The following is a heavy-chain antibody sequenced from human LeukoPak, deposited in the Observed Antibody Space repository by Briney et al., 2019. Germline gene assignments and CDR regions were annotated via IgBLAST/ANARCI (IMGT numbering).Heavy chain of an antibody. CDR2: IIPIFETA. CDR3: ARSYAGNQATVISSYYFDY. D-gene: IGHD4-17*01. CDR1: GGTFSSYA. V-gene: IGHV1-69*13. Sequence: SVKVSCKASGGTFSSYAISWVRQAPGQGLEWMGGIIPIFETANYAQKFQGSVTITADESTSTAYMELSSLRSEDTAVYYCARSYAGNQATVISSYYFDYWGQGTLVSVSS. J-gene: IGHJ4*02.